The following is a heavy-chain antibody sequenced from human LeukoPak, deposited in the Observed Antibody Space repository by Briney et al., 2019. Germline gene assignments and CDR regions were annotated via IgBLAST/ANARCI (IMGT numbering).Heavy chain of an antibody. CDR2: IRYDGSNK. CDR3: AKAGGFCSSSTCRKDWYFDL. Sequence: GGSLRLSCAASGFIFNTYVMHWVRQAPGKGLEWLAFIRYDGSNKNYADSVKGRFTISRDNTKNSLYLQMNGLRAEDTAVYYCAKAGGFCSSSTCRKDWYFDLWGRGTLVTVSS. CDR1: GFIFNTYV. D-gene: IGHD2-2*01. J-gene: IGHJ2*01. V-gene: IGHV3-30*02.